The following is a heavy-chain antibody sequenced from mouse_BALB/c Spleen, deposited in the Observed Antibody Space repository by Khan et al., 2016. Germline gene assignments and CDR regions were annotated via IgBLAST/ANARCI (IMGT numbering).Heavy chain of an antibody. CDR3: DTYRYSYGSSRYFDV. CDR2: INTYSGES. Sequence: QIQLVQSGPELKKPGKTVKISCKASGYTFTNYGMNWVKQAPGKGLKWMGWINTYSGESTYADDFKGRFAFSLETSANTAYLQINNLKNEDTATYFCDTYRYSYGSSRYFDVWGAGTTVTVSS. CDR1: GYTFTNYG. V-gene: IGHV9-3-1*01. D-gene: IGHD1-1*01. J-gene: IGHJ1*01.